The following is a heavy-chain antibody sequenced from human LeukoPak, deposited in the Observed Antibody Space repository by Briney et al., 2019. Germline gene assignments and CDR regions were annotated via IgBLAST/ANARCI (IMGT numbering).Heavy chain of an antibody. CDR1: DGFINSSNW. D-gene: IGHD3-16*01. Sequence: SETLSLTCAVSDGFINSSNWWSWVRQPPGKGLEWIREIYLSGSTNYNPSLTSRATISVDTSKYQFSLKLSSVTAADTAVYCCARNIQGGYGMDVWGQGTTVTVSS. CDR2: IYLSGST. V-gene: IGHV4-4*01. CDR3: ARNIQGGYGMDV. J-gene: IGHJ6*02.